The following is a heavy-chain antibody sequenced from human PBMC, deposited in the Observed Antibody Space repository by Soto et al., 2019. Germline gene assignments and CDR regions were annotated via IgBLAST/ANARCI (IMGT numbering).Heavy chain of an antibody. Sequence: GGSLRLSXAASGFTFSRYAMSWVRQAPGKGLEWVSAISGSGGSTYYADSVKGRFTISRDNSKNTLYLQMNSLRAEDTAVYYCAKSPIVVVPAAIRYGMDVWGQGTTVTVSS. CDR2: ISGSGGST. V-gene: IGHV3-23*01. CDR1: GFTFSRYA. D-gene: IGHD2-2*02. CDR3: AKSPIVVVPAAIRYGMDV. J-gene: IGHJ6*02.